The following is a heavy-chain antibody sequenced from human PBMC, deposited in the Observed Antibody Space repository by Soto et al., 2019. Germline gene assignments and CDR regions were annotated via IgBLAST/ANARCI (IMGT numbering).Heavy chain of an antibody. CDR2: IDNDGSST. D-gene: IGHD3-10*01. CDR3: ARDGSGPIDFDY. J-gene: IGHJ4*02. CDR1: GFTFSGYW. V-gene: IGHV3-74*01. Sequence: EVQLVEAGGGLVQPGGSLRLSCAASGFTFSGYWMHWDRQAPGKGLVWVSRIDNDGSSTTYADSVKGRFTISRDNAKNKLYRQMNSLTAEDTAVYYCARDGSGPIDFDYWGQGTLVTVSS.